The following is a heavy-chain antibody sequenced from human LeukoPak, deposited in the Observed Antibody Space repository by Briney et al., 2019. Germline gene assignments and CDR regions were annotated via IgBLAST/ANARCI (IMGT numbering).Heavy chain of an antibody. CDR1: RFIFSSYW. CDR3: ARDECGYSSSCGMDV. CDR2: IKKDGSEK. Sequence: GGSLRLSCAASRFIFSSYWMTWVRQAPGKGLEWVASIKKDGSEKYYVDSVKGRFTISRDNAKNSLYLQMNSLRAEDTAVYYCARDECGYSSSCGMDVWGKGTTVTVSS. V-gene: IGHV3-7*01. J-gene: IGHJ6*03. D-gene: IGHD6-13*01.